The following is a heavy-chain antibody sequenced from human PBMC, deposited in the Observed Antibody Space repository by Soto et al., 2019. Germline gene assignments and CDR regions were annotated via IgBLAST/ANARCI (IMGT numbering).Heavy chain of an antibody. D-gene: IGHD3-10*01. J-gene: IGHJ4*02. CDR1: GISFRRRA. CDR2: ITDSGGDA. CDR3: ARGSTDSYPGSRIFDC. Sequence: SLRLRCVYSGISFRRRAMSGFRQPPGEGLEWVSTITDSGGDAKYADSVRGRFAISRDNSKKTLYLQMSSLTAEDSAIYYCARGSTDSYPGSRIFDCWGRGTLVTV. V-gene: IGHV3-23*01.